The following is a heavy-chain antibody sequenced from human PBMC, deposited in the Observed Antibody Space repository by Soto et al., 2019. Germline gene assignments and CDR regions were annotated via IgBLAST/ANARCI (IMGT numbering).Heavy chain of an antibody. V-gene: IGHV4-39*01. CDR3: ARSSDFWSGYPGD. J-gene: IGHJ4*02. D-gene: IGHD3-3*01. CDR2: IYYSGST. CDR1: GGSISSSSYY. Sequence: QLQLQESGPGLVKPSETLSLTCTVSGGSISSSSYYWGWIRQPPGKGLEWIGSIYYSGSTYYNPSLMSRVTISVDTSKHQFSLKLSSVTATDTAVYSCARSSDFWSGYPGDWGQGTLVTVSS.